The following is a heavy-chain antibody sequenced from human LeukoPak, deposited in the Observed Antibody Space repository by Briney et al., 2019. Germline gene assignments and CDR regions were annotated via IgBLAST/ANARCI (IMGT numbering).Heavy chain of an antibody. CDR2: ISWNSGSI. V-gene: IGHV3-9*01. D-gene: IGHD3-10*01. CDR1: GFTFDDYA. CDR3: AREAVRELDY. J-gene: IGHJ4*02. Sequence: GGSLRLSCAASGFTFDDYAMHWVRQAPGKGLEWVSGISWNSGSIGYADSVKGRFTISRDNAKNSLYLQMNSLRAEDTAVYYCAREAVRELDYWGQGTLVTVSS.